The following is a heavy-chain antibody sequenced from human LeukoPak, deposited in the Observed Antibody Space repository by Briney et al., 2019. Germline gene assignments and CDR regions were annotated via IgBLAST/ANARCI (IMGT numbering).Heavy chain of an antibody. CDR3: ARGALASRDIDY. CDR2: INHSGST. CDR1: GGSISSSSYY. D-gene: IGHD3-9*01. J-gene: IGHJ4*02. Sequence: SETLSLTCTVSGGSISSSSYYWGWIRQPPGKGLEWIGEINHSGSTNYNPSLKSRVTISVDTSKNQFSLKLSSVTAADTAVYYCARGALASRDIDYWGQGNPGHRLL. V-gene: IGHV4-39*07.